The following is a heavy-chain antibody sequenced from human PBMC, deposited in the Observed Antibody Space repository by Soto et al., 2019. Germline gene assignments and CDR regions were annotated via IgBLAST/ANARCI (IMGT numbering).Heavy chain of an antibody. D-gene: IGHD2-2*01. Sequence: GGSLRLSCAASGFTVSSNYMSWVRQAPGKGLEWVSVIYSGGSTYYADSVKGRFTISRDNSKNTLYLQMNSLRAEDTAVYYCARGHPYCSSTSCYNYYYYGMDVWGQGTTVTVSS. CDR1: GFTVSSNY. V-gene: IGHV3-66*01. CDR2: IYSGGST. J-gene: IGHJ6*02. CDR3: ARGHPYCSSTSCYNYYYYGMDV.